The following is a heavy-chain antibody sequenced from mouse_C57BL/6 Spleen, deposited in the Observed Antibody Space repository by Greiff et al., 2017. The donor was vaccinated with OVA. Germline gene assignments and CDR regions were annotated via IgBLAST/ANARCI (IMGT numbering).Heavy chain of an antibody. D-gene: IGHD3-1*01. V-gene: IGHV2-2*01. CDR2: IWSGGST. J-gene: IGHJ4*01. CDR3: ARSGRGGYYYAMDY. CDR1: GFSLTSYG. Sequence: QVHVKQSGPGLVQPSQSLSITCTVSGFSLTSYGVHWVRQSPGKGLEWLGVIWSGGSTDYNAAFISRLSISKDNSKSQVFFKMNSLQADDTAIYYCARSGRGGYYYAMDYWGQGTSVTVSS.